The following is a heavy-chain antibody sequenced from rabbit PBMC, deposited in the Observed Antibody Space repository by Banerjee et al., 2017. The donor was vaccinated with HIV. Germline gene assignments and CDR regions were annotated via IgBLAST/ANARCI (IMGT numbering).Heavy chain of an antibody. CDR3: ARDLGGVIGWNFNL. Sequence: QEQLKESGGGLVQPGGSLKLSCKASGFDFSSYYMSWVRQAPGKGLEWIACINSNTGNTVYASWAKGPFTISKTSSTTVTLQMTSLTAADTATYFCARDLGGVIGWNFNLWGQGTLVTVS. CDR2: INSNTGNT. V-gene: IGHV1S45*01. CDR1: GFDFSSYYM. D-gene: IGHD1-1*01. J-gene: IGHJ4*01.